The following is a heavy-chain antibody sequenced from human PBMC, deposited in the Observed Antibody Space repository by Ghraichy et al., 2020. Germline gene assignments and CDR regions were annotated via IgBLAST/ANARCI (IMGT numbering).Heavy chain of an antibody. CDR3: AKHFPVRRGGFDI. Sequence: GGSLRLSCAASGFTFSSYAMSWVRQAPGKGLEWVSTISSSGGITYYADSVRGRFTMSRDNSKNTLSLQMNTLRVEDTAVYYCAKHFPVRRGGFDIWGQGTMVIFSS. CDR1: GFTFSSYA. V-gene: IGHV3-23*01. J-gene: IGHJ3*02. D-gene: IGHD6-6*01. CDR2: ISSSGGIT.